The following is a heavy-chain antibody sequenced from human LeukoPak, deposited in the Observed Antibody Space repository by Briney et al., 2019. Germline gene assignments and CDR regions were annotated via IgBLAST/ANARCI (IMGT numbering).Heavy chain of an antibody. V-gene: IGHV1-24*01. D-gene: IGHD3-3*01. Sequence: ASVKVSCKVSGYTLTQLSVHWVRQAPGKGLEWMGGFGVEDGEIIYAQKFQGRVTMTEDTSTDTAYMELSSLRSEDTAVYYCATNRQIMILGVVIMPAFDIWGQGTMDTVSS. CDR3: ATNRQIMILGVVIMPAFDI. J-gene: IGHJ3*02. CDR2: FGVEDGEI. CDR1: GYTLTQLS.